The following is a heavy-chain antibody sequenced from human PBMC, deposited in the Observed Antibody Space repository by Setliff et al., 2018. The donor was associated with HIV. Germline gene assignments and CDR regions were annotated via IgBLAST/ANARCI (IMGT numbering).Heavy chain of an antibody. CDR3: ASHNRETADDLLTAYYNYYYYTDV. D-gene: IGHD3-9*01. V-gene: IGHV1-18*01. J-gene: IGHJ6*03. CDR2: ISAHNGNT. CDR1: GYIFSSYA. Sequence: GASVKVSCKASGYIFSSYAFNWGRHAPGQGLEWMRWISAHNGNTNYAQKFQGRVTMTTDTSSSTAYMELRSLKSDDPAVYYCASHNRETADDLLTAYYNYYYYTDVWGKGTTVTVSS.